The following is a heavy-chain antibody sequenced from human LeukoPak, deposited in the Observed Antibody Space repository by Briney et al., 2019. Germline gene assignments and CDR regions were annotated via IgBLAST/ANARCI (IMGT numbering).Heavy chain of an antibody. V-gene: IGHV4-59*08. Sequence: SETLSLTCTVSGGSISSYYWSWIRQPPGKGLEWIGYIYYSGSTNYNPSLKSRVTMSVDTSKNQFSLKLSSVTAADTAVYYCARHFTIAAHFDYWGQGTLVTVSS. CDR2: IYYSGST. CDR3: ARHFTIAAHFDY. CDR1: GGSISSYY. J-gene: IGHJ4*02. D-gene: IGHD6-13*01.